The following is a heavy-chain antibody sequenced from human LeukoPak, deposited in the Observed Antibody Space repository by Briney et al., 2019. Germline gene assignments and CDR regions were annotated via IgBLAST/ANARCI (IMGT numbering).Heavy chain of an antibody. V-gene: IGHV4-34*01. CDR2: INHSGST. D-gene: IGHD3-10*01. CDR3: ASVGGRLLRFGESLDAFDI. CDR1: GGSFSGYY. Sequence: SETLSLTCAVYGGSFSGYYWSWIRQPPGKGLEWVGEINHSGSTNYNPSLKSRVTISVDTSKNQFSPKLSSVTAADTAVYYCASVGGRLLRFGESLDAFDIWGQGTMVTVSS. J-gene: IGHJ3*02.